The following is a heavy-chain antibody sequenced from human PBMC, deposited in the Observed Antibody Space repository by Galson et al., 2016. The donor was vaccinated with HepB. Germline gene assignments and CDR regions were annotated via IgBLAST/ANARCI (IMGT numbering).Heavy chain of an antibody. V-gene: IGHV3-74*01. D-gene: IGHD4-11*01. Sequence: WVRQVPGKGLVWVSRMSSDGSDIRYADSVKDRFTISRDDAKNTVHLQMNSLRVEDTAVYYCVRGFSHSSPPGPWGQGILVTVSS. CDR3: VRGFSHSSPPGP. J-gene: IGHJ5*02. CDR2: MSSDGSDI.